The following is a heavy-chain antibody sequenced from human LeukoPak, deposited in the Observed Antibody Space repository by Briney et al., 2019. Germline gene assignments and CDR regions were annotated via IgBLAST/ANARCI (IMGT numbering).Heavy chain of an antibody. V-gene: IGHV6-1*01. CDR2: TYYRSKWYN. CDR1: GDIFSSNSAA. J-gene: IGHJ6*02. D-gene: IGHD3-10*01. CDR3: AREVRSLLWFGEPPGMDV. Sequence: SQTLSLTCALSGDIFSSNSAAWNWIRQSPSRGLEWLERTYYRSKWYNDYAVSVKSRITINPDTSKNQFSLQLNSVTPEDTAVYYCAREVRSLLWFGEPPGMDVWGQGTTVTVSS.